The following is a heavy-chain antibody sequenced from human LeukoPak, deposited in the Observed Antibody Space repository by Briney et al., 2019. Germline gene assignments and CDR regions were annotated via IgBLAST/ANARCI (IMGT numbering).Heavy chain of an antibody. J-gene: IGHJ4*02. CDR3: AKDLGYSSRSFDY. CDR1: GFAVSSNY. CDR2: IYSGGNT. Sequence: GGSLRLSCAASGFAVSSNYMSWVRQAPGKGLEWVPVIYSGGNTYYADSVKGRFTISRDNSKNTLYLQMNSLRAEDTAVYYCAKDLGYSSRSFDYWGQGTLVTVSS. D-gene: IGHD6-19*01. V-gene: IGHV3-53*01.